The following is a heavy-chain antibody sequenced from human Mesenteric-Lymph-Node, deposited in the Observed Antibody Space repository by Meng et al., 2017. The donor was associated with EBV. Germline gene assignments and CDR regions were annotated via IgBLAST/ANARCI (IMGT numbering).Heavy chain of an antibody. CDR3: AGDPGVDY. V-gene: IGHV3-21*01. D-gene: IGHD4-17*01. J-gene: IGHJ4*02. Sequence: EVQLVECGGGLVKPGGSLRLSCAASGFSFSSYNMNWVRQAPGKGLEWVSCISSSSSHIYYADSVKGRFTISRDNAKNSLYLQMNNLRAEDTAIYYCAGDPGVDYWGQGTLVTVSS. CDR1: GFSFSSYN. CDR2: ISSSSSHI.